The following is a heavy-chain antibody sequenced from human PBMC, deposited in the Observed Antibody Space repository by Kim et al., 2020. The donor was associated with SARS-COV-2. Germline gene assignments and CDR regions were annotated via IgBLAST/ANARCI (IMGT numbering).Heavy chain of an antibody. CDR1: GFTFSSYS. CDR2: ISSSSSYI. V-gene: IGHV3-21*01. J-gene: IGHJ4*02. D-gene: IGHD3-3*01. CDR3: ARGPPILEWLPTPFDY. Sequence: GGSLRLSCAASGFTFSSYSMNWVRQAPGKGLEWVSSISSSSSYIYYADSVKGRFTISRDNAKNSLYLQMNSLRAEDTAVYYCARGPPILEWLPTPFDYWGQGTLVTVSS.